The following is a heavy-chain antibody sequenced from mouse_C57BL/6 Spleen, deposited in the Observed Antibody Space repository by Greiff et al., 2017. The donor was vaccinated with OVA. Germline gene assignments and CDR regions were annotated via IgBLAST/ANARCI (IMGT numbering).Heavy chain of an antibody. CDR3: ARCDYDRGYAMDY. J-gene: IGHJ4*01. V-gene: IGHV1-53*01. Sequence: QVHVKQSGTELVKPGASVKLSCKASGYTFTSYWMHWVKQRPGQGLEWIGNINPSNGGTNYNEKFKSKATLTVDKSSSTAYMQLSSLTSEDSAVYYCARCDYDRGYAMDYWGQGTSVTVSS. D-gene: IGHD2-4*01. CDR1: GYTFTSYW. CDR2: INPSNGGT.